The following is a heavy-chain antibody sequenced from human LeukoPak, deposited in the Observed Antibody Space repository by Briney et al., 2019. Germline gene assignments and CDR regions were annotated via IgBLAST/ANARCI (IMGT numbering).Heavy chain of an antibody. J-gene: IGHJ6*02. V-gene: IGHV1-46*01. Sequence: ASVKVSCKASGYTFTNNYLHWVRQAPGQGLEWMGMIYPRDGSTSYAQNFQGRVTVTRDTSTTTVHMELRGLRSDDTAVYYCARDYYDSSRPYGMDVWGQGTTVTVSS. D-gene: IGHD3-22*01. CDR1: GYTFTNNY. CDR3: ARDYYDSSRPYGMDV. CDR2: IYPRDGST.